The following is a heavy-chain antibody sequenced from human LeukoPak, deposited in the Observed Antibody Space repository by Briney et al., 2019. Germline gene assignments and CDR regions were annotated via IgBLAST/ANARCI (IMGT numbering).Heavy chain of an antibody. Sequence: PGGSLRLSCAASGFTLSGYWMEWVRQAPGKGLVWVSRIHSDGRTASYAESVKGRFTISRDSAKNTLYLQMDSLRAEDTAVYYCATWGYCDSGTCDPGWGQGALVTVSS. CDR3: ATWGYCDSGTCDPG. CDR2: IHSDGRTA. V-gene: IGHV3-74*01. J-gene: IGHJ4*02. D-gene: IGHD2-15*01. CDR1: GFTLSGYW.